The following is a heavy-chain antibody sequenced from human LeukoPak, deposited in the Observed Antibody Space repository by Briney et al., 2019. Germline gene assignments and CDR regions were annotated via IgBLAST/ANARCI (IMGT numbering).Heavy chain of an antibody. D-gene: IGHD3-10*01. V-gene: IGHV4-34*01. CDR2: INHSGST. J-gene: IGHJ5*02. Sequence: ASETLSLTCAVYGGSFSGYYWSWIRQPPGKGLEWIGEINHSGSTNYNPSLKSRVTISVDTSKNQFSLKLSSVTAADTAVYYCAGRDYYGSGFEFDPWGQGTLVTVSS. CDR1: GGSFSGYY. CDR3: AGRDYYGSGFEFDP.